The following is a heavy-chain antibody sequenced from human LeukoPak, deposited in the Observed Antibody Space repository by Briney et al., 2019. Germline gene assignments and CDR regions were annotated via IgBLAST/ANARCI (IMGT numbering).Heavy chain of an antibody. CDR3: ARGVVIAGTDYFDY. V-gene: IGHV3-53*01. D-gene: IGHD2-21*01. Sequence: GGSLGLSCAASGLTLGNNGMSWVRQAPGKGLEWLSIIYGDGSTYYADSVKRGCTISRDNYRNTLYLQINSRVGEHTAVYYCARGVVIAGTDYFDYWGQGTLFTLSS. CDR2: IYGDGST. J-gene: IGHJ4*02. CDR1: GLTLGNNG.